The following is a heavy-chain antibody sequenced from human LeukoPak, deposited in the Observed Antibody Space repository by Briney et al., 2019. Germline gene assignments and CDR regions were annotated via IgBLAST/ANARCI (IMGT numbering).Heavy chain of an antibody. D-gene: IGHD3-10*01. CDR3: AKGQDLWLGEYPSY. Sequence: GGSLRLSCAASGFTFSSYGMHWVRQAPGKGLEWVAVISYDGSNKYYADSVKGRFTISRDNSKNTLYLQMNSLRAEDTAVYYCAKGQDLWLGEYPSYWGQGTLVTVSS. V-gene: IGHV3-30*18. CDR1: GFTFSSYG. J-gene: IGHJ4*02. CDR2: ISYDGSNK.